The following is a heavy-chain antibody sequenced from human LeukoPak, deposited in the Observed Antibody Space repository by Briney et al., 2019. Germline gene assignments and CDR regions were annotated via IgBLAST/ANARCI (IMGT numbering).Heavy chain of an antibody. V-gene: IGHV4-39*01. CDR2: IYYSGST. CDR1: GGSISSSSYY. Sequence: SETLSLTCTVSGGSISSSSYYWGWIRQPPGQELEWIGSIYYSGSTYYNPSLKSRVTISVDTSKNQFSLKLSSVTAADTAVYYCASPKMTTVTLFDYWGQGTLVTVSS. J-gene: IGHJ4*02. D-gene: IGHD4-17*01. CDR3: ASPKMTTVTLFDY.